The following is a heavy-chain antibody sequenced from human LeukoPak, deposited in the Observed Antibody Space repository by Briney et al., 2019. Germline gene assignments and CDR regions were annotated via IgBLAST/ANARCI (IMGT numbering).Heavy chain of an antibody. CDR2: IIPILGIA. CDR3: ARGPDIVVVVAAHNWFDP. D-gene: IGHD2-15*01. V-gene: IGHV1-69*04. Sequence: SVKVSCKASGGTFSSYAISWVRQAPGQGLEWMGRIIPILGIANYAQKFQGRVTITADKSTSTAYMELSSLRSEDTAVYYCARGPDIVVVVAAHNWFDPWGQGTLVTVSS. J-gene: IGHJ5*02. CDR1: GGTFSSYA.